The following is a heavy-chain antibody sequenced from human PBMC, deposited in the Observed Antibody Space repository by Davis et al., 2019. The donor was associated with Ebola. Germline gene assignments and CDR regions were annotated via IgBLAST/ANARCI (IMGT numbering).Heavy chain of an antibody. Sequence: SLKISCAASGFTFSSYGMHWVRQAPGKGLEWVAVISYDGSNKYYADSVKGRFTISRDNSKNTLYLQMNSLRAEDTAVYYCAKDPNTVTPGYWGQGTLVTVSS. CDR2: ISYDGSNK. CDR1: GFTFSSYG. CDR3: AKDPNTVTPGY. J-gene: IGHJ4*02. D-gene: IGHD4-17*01. V-gene: IGHV3-30*18.